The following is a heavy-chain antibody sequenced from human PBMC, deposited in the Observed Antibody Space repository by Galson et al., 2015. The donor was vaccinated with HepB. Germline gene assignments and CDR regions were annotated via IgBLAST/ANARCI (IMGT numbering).Heavy chain of an antibody. CDR1: GFTFSSYS. V-gene: IGHV3-48*01. D-gene: IGHD2-2*01. Sequence: SLRLSCAASGFTFSSYSMNWVRQAPGKGLEWVSYISSSSRTIYYADSVKGRFTVSRDNAKNSLYLQMNSLRAEDTAVYYCARALGYCSTTSCYHFDCWGQGTLVTVSS. J-gene: IGHJ4*02. CDR3: ARALGYCSTTSCYHFDC. CDR2: ISSSSRTI.